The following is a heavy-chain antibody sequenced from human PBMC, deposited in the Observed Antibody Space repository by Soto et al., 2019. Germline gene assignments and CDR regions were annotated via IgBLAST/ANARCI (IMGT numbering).Heavy chain of an antibody. Sequence: QVQLQESGPGLVKPSETLSLTCTVSGGSISPYTWTWFRQPPGRGLKWIGYVYYSGNTNYNPSLESRVTISVDTSRNRFSLNLTSATAADTAVYYCARKGAAASYAHYYMDVWGRGTAVTVSS. CDR3: ARKGAAASYAHYYMDV. CDR1: GGSISPYT. V-gene: IGHV4-59*13. D-gene: IGHD6-13*01. J-gene: IGHJ6*03. CDR2: VYYSGNT.